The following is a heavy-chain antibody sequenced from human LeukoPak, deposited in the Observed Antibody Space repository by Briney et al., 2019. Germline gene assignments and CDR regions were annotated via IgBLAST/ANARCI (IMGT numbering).Heavy chain of an antibody. CDR2: ISGCGGST. D-gene: IGHD3-10*01. CDR1: GFTFSSYA. V-gene: IGHV3-23*01. J-gene: IGHJ6*03. Sequence: GGSLRLSCAASGFTFSSYAMSWVRQAPGKGLECVSAISGCGGSTYYADSVKGRFTISRDNAKNSLYLQMNSLRADDTAVYYCARFAAGGSYYYYMDVWGKGTTVTVSS. CDR3: ARFAAGGSYYYYMDV.